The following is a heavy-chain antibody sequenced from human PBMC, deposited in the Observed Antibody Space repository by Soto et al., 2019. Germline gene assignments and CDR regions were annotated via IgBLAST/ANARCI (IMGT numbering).Heavy chain of an antibody. D-gene: IGHD3-9*01. CDR3: ARSHDILTGFSSPHFDY. J-gene: IGHJ4*02. CDR1: GDSVSSYY. CDR2: IYYSGST. Sequence: SETLSLTCTVSGDSVSSYYWSWIRQPPGKGLEWIGYIYYSGSTNYNPSLKSRVTISVDTSKNQFSLKLSSVTAADTAVYYCARSHDILTGFSSPHFDYWGQGTLVTVSS. V-gene: IGHV4-59*02.